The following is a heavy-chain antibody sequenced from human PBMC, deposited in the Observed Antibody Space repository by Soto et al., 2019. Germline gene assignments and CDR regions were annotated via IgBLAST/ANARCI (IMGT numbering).Heavy chain of an antibody. Sequence: EVQLVESGGGLVQPGGSPRLSCAASGFTFSSYWMHWVRQAPGKGLVWVSRINSDGSSTSYADSVKGRFTISRDNAKNTLYLHMNSLRAEDTAVYYCARVDYGDYLGEVWGQGTLVTVSS. CDR3: ARVDYGDYLGEV. J-gene: IGHJ4*02. CDR1: GFTFSSYW. D-gene: IGHD4-17*01. V-gene: IGHV3-74*01. CDR2: INSDGSST.